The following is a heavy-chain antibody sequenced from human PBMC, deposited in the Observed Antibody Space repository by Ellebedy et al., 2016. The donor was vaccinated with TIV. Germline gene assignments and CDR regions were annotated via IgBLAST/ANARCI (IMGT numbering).Heavy chain of an antibody. CDR1: GFTFSSYA. J-gene: IGHJ6*02. CDR3: VKGEWLRTRHYYYGMDV. V-gene: IGHV3-64D*06. CDR2: ISSNGGST. D-gene: IGHD5-12*01. Sequence: GESLKISCSASGFTFSSYAMHWVRQAPGKGLEYVSAISSNGGSTYYADSVKGRFTISRDNSKNTLYLQMSSLRAEDTAVYYCVKGEWLRTRHYYYGMDVWGQGTTVTVSS.